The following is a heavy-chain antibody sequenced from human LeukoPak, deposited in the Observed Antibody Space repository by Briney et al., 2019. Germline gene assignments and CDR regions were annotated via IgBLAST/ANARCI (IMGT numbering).Heavy chain of an antibody. CDR3: ARVVTQDIVVVPATIWGFDY. CDR1: GYTFTCYY. CDR2: INPNSGGT. V-gene: IGHV1-2*02. Sequence: ASVKVSCKASGYTFTCYYMHWVRQAPGQGLEWMGWINPNSGGTNYAQKFQGRVTMTRDTSISTAYMELSRLRSDDTAVYYCARVVTQDIVVVPATIWGFDYWGQGTLVTVSS. D-gene: IGHD2-2*01. J-gene: IGHJ4*02.